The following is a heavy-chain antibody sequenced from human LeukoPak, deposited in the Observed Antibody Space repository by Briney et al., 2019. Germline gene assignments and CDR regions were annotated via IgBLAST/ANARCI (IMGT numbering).Heavy chain of an antibody. V-gene: IGHV4-39*01. CDR3: ARHKFRQWEPFAD. CDR2: IYYNGNT. J-gene: IGHJ4*02. CDR1: GDSISSSSYY. D-gene: IGHD1-26*01. Sequence: SETLSLTCSVSGDSISSSSYYWGWIRQPPGKGLEWIGSIYYNGNTHYTPSLKSRVTISVDTSKSQFSLTLSSVTAADTAIYYCARHKFRQWEPFADWGQGILVAVSS.